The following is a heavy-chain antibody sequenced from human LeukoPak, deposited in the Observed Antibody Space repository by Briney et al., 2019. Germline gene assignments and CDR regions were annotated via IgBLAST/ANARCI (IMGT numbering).Heavy chain of an antibody. CDR2: VYYSGST. Sequence: PSETLSLTCTVSGGSISSGDYYWSWIRQHPGKGLEWIGYVYYSGSTYYNPSLKGRVTISVDTSKNQFSLELSSVTAADTAVYYCARGGQLGIAVDYWGQGTLVTVSS. D-gene: IGHD7-27*01. CDR1: GGSISSGDYY. J-gene: IGHJ4*02. CDR3: ARGGQLGIAVDY. V-gene: IGHV4-31*03.